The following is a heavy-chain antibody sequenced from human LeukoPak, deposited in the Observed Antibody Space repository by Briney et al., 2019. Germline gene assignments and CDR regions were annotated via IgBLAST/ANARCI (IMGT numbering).Heavy chain of an antibody. CDR1: GFTFSSYW. V-gene: IGHV3-7*01. Sequence: GGSLRLSCAASGFTFSSYWMSWVRQAPGEGLEWVANIKQDGGEKYYVDSVKGRFTISRDNAKNSLYLQMNSLRAEDTAVYYCARVDCLGHGDVDYYYYYGMDVWGQGTTVTVSS. CDR3: ARVDCLGHGDVDYYYYYGMDV. D-gene: IGHD4-17*01. J-gene: IGHJ6*02. CDR2: IKQDGGEK.